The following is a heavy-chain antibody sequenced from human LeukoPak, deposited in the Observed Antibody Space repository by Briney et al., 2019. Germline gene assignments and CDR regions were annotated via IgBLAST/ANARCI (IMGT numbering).Heavy chain of an antibody. J-gene: IGHJ5*02. V-gene: IGHV3-48*01. CDR2: ISSARNTI. D-gene: IGHD3-10*01. Sequence: QPGESLRLSRAASGFTFSSYSKNWVSQATGKGLEGVSYISSARNTIYYADSVKGRFTISRDNAKNSLYLQMNSLRAEDTAMYYCARDGWFGDYNWFDPWGQGTLVTVSS. CDR3: ARDGWFGDYNWFDP. CDR1: GFTFSSYS.